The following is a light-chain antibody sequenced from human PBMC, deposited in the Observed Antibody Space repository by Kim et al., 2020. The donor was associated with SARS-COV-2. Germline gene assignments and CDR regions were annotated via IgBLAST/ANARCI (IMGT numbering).Light chain of an antibody. CDR1: VLAKKY. V-gene: IGLV3-27*01. CDR3: YSAVDNNWV. Sequence: SVSPGQTARITCSGDVLAKKYARWFRQKPGQAPVLVIYKDNERPSGIPERFSGSSSGTKVTLTISGAQVEDEADYYCYSAVDNNWVFGGGTQLTVL. J-gene: IGLJ3*02. CDR2: KDN.